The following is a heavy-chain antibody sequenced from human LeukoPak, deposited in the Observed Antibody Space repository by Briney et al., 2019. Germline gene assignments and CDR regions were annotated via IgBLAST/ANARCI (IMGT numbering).Heavy chain of an antibody. CDR3: ARGAYDYYTSGSYYNY. D-gene: IGHD3-10*01. CDR2: IDQSGST. Sequence: SETLSLTCAVYGGSFSGYYWSWIREPPGKGQEWIGGIDQSGSTKYNPSLKSRVTISVDTSKNEFSLKLMSVTAADGAVYYCARGAYDYYTSGSYYNYWGQGTLVTVSS. CDR1: GGSFSGYY. V-gene: IGHV4-34*01. J-gene: IGHJ4*02.